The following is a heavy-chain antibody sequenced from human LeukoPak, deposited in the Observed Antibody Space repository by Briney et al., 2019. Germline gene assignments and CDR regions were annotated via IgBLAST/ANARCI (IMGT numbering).Heavy chain of an antibody. CDR2: ISGSGGST. D-gene: IGHD6-19*01. CDR1: GFTFSSYA. J-gene: IGHJ4*02. Sequence: GGSLRLSCAASGFTFSSYAMSWVRQAPGKRLEWVSAISGSGGSTYYADSVKGRFTISRDNSKNTLYLQMNSLGAEDTAVYYCAKDRYSSGWRTYFDYRGQGTLVTVSS. CDR3: AKDRYSSGWRTYFDY. V-gene: IGHV3-23*01.